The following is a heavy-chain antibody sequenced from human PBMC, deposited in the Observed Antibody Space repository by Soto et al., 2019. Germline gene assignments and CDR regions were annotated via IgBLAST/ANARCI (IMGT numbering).Heavy chain of an antibody. J-gene: IGHJ6*02. V-gene: IGHV4-39*01. CDR2: IYYSGST. Sequence: PSDTLSLTCTVSGGSISSSRYYWGWIRQPPGKGLEWIGSIYYSGSTYYNPSLKSRVTISVDTSKNQFSLKLSSVTAADTAVYYCARLYGDYVSPLDYGMDVWGQGTTVTVSS. CDR3: ARLYGDYVSPLDYGMDV. CDR1: GGSISSSRYY. D-gene: IGHD4-17*01.